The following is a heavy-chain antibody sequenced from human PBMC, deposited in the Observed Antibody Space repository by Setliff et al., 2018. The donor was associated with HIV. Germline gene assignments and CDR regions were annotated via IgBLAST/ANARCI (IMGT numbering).Heavy chain of an antibody. CDR2: ISAYNGNT. V-gene: IGHV1-18*01. Sequence: ASVKVSCKASGYTFTSYGISWVRQAPGQGLEWMGWISAYNGNTDYAQKLQGRVTLTTDTSTSTAYMELRSLRSDDTAVYYCARDPPSSGWYRADYWGQGTLVTVSA. CDR1: GYTFTSYG. CDR3: ARDPPSSGWYRADY. D-gene: IGHD6-19*01. J-gene: IGHJ4*02.